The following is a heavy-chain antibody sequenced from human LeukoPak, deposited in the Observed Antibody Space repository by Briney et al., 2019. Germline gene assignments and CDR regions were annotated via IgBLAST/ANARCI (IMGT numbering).Heavy chain of an antibody. CDR1: GYTFTGYY. Sequence: ASVKVSCKASGYTFTGYYIHWVRQAPGQGLEWMGVINLSGGSTSFAQKFQARLTMTRDTSTSTVYMELSGLRSEDTAVYYCAREIVVVPSAMGFDPWGQGTLVTVSS. CDR2: INLSGGST. CDR3: AREIVVVPSAMGFDP. V-gene: IGHV1-46*01. J-gene: IGHJ5*02. D-gene: IGHD2-2*01.